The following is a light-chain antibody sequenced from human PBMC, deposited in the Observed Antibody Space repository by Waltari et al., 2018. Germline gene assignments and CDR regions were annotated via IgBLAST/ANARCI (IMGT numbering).Light chain of an antibody. V-gene: IGKV3-20*01. Sequence: EIVLTQSPGTLSLSPGERATLSCRASQAVSRFLAWYQQKPGQAPRLLIYDTSTRATGIPDMFSCSGSGTDFSLTISRLEPEDFAVYYCQKYGSLPATFGQGTKVEIK. CDR1: QAVSRF. CDR2: DTS. CDR3: QKYGSLPAT. J-gene: IGKJ1*01.